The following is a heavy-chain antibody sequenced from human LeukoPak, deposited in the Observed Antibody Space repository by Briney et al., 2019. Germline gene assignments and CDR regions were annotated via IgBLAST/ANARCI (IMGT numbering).Heavy chain of an antibody. CDR3: ARDRQQLVSDAFDI. CDR2: ISAYNGNT. J-gene: IGHJ3*02. CDR1: GYTFTSYG. D-gene: IGHD6-13*01. Sequence: ASVKVSCKASGYTFTSYGISWVRQAPGQGLEWMGWISAYNGNTNYAQKLQGRVTMTTDTSTSTAYMELRSLRSDDTAVYYCARDRQQLVSDAFDIWGQGTMVTVSS. V-gene: IGHV1-18*01.